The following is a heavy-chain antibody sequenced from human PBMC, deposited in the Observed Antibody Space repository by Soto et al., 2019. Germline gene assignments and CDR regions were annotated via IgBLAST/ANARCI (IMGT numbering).Heavy chain of an antibody. V-gene: IGHV3-30-3*01. D-gene: IGHD6-19*01. CDR1: GFTFSSYA. Sequence: PVGSLRLSCAASGFTFSSYAMHWVRQAPGKGLAWVAVISYDGSNEYYADSVKGRFTISRDNSKNTLYLQLNSLRTEDTAMYYCTRETMTNRLYFDYWGQGALVTVSS. J-gene: IGHJ4*02. CDR2: ISYDGSNE. CDR3: TRETMTNRLYFDY.